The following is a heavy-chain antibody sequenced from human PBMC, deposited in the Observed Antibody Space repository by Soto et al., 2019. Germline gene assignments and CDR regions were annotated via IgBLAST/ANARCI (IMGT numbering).Heavy chain of an antibody. V-gene: IGHV4-34*01. J-gene: IGHJ6*02. CDR2: INHSGST. Sequence: QVQLQQWGAGLLKPSETLSLTCAVYGGSFSGYYWSWIRQPPGKGLEWIGEINHSGSTNYNPSLKSLVTISVDTSKNQFSLKLSSVTAADTAVYYCAREGHYYYYGMDVWGQGTTVTVSS. CDR1: GGSFSGYY. CDR3: AREGHYYYYGMDV.